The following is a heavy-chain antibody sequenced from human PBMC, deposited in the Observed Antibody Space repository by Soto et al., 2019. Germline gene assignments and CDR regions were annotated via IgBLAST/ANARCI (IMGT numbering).Heavy chain of an antibody. Sequence: AETLSLTCTVSGCSISSYYWGWIRQPPGKGLEWIGYIYYSGSTNYNPSLKSRVTISVDTSKNQFSLKLSSVTAADTAAYYCARHGPFTMVRGVLSNWFDPWGQGTLVTVSS. J-gene: IGHJ5*02. V-gene: IGHV4-59*08. CDR2: IYYSGST. D-gene: IGHD3-10*01. CDR1: GCSISSYY. CDR3: ARHGPFTMVRGVLSNWFDP.